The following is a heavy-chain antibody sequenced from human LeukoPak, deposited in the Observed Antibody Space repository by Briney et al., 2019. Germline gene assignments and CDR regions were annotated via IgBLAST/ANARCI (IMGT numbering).Heavy chain of an antibody. CDR1: GYTFTSHD. V-gene: IGHV1-8*01. Sequence: ASVKVSCEASGYTFTSHDINWVRQATGQGLEWMGWMNPKSGNTGYAQKFQGRVTMTRDTSINTAHLELYSLRSEDTAVYYCARGYSPSATTTGNDYWGQGTLVTVSS. CDR2: MNPKSGNT. J-gene: IGHJ4*02. D-gene: IGHD1-1*01. CDR3: ARGYSPSATTTGNDY.